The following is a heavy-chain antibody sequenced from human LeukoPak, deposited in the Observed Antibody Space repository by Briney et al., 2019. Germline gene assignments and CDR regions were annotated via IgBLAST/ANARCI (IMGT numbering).Heavy chain of an antibody. CDR2: INPNSGGT. Sequence: ASVKVSCKASGYTFTGYYMHWVRQAPGQGLEWRGWINPNSGGTNYAQKFQGRVTMTRDTSISTAYMELSRLRSDDTAVYYCARGGITAVVPAAHDYWGQGTLVTVSS. J-gene: IGHJ4*02. CDR1: GYTFTGYY. V-gene: IGHV1-2*02. D-gene: IGHD2-2*01. CDR3: ARGGITAVVPAAHDY.